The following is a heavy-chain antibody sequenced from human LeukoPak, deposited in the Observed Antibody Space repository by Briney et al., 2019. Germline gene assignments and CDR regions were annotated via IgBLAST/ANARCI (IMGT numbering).Heavy chain of an antibody. Sequence: PGGSLRLSCAASGFTFSSYGMHWVRQARGKGLEWVAVISYDGSNKYYADSVKGRFTISRDNSKNTLYLQMNGLRADDTAVYYCAKAAGGATSLFDYWGQGTLVTVSS. CDR3: AKAAGGATSLFDY. CDR1: GFTFSSYG. J-gene: IGHJ4*02. CDR2: ISYDGSNK. V-gene: IGHV3-30*18. D-gene: IGHD1-26*01.